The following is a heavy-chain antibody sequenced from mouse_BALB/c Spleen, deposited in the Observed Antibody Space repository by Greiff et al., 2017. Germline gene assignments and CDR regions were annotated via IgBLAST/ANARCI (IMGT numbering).Heavy chain of an antibody. CDR1: GYSITSGYY. V-gene: IGHV3-6*02. CDR3: ARAPLGFDY. Sequence: EVQRVESGPGLVKPSQSLSLTCSVTGYSITSGYYWNWIRQFPGNKLEWMGYISYDGSNNYNPSLKNRISITRDTSKNQFFLKLNSVTTEDTATYYCARAPLGFDYWGQGTTLTVSS. D-gene: IGHD4-1*01. J-gene: IGHJ2*01. CDR2: ISYDGSN.